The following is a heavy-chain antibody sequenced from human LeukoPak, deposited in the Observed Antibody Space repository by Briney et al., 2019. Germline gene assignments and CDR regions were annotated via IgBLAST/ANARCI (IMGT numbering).Heavy chain of an antibody. Sequence: GGSLRLSCAASGFTFSSYWMHWVRQAPGKGPVWVSRINSDGSSTSYADSVKGRFTISRDNAKNTLYLQMNSLRAEDAAVYYCARVGHCSSTSCYHYYYYGMDVWGKGTTVTVSS. CDR2: INSDGSST. V-gene: IGHV3-74*01. J-gene: IGHJ6*04. CDR1: GFTFSSYW. CDR3: ARVGHCSSTSCYHYYYYGMDV. D-gene: IGHD2-2*01.